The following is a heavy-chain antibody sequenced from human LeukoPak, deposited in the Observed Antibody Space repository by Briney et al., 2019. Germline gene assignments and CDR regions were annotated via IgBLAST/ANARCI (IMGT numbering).Heavy chain of an antibody. CDR3: ASPTTFRGSGLDY. CDR2: IIPIFGTA. Sequence: SVKVSCKASGGTFSSYAISWVRQAPGQGLEWMGRIIPIFGTANYAQKFQGRVTITTDESTSTACMELSSLRSEDTAVYYCASPTTFRGSGLDYWGQGTLVTVSS. J-gene: IGHJ4*02. CDR1: GGTFSSYA. D-gene: IGHD3-3*01. V-gene: IGHV1-69*05.